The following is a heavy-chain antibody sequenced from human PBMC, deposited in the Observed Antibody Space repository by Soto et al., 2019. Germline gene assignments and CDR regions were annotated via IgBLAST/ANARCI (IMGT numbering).Heavy chain of an antibody. CDR2: IYYSGST. D-gene: IGHD6-19*01. V-gene: IGHV4-59*08. CDR1: GGSISSYY. CDR3: ARWLVGLGNWFDP. Sequence: TSETLSLTCTVSGGSISSYYWSWIRQPPGKGLEWIGYIYYSGSTNYNPSLKSRVTISVDTSKNQFSLKLSSVTAADTAVYYCARWLVGLGNWFDPWGQGTLVTVSS. J-gene: IGHJ5*02.